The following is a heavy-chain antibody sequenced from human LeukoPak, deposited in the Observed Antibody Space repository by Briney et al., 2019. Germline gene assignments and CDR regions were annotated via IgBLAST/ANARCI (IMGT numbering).Heavy chain of an antibody. D-gene: IGHD2-2*01. V-gene: IGHV6-1*01. CDR2: TYYRSKWYN. CDR1: GDSVSSNSAA. Sequence: SQTLSLTCAISGDSVSSNSAAWNWIRQSPSRGLEWLGRTYYRSKWYNDYAVSVKSRITINPDTSKNQFSLQLNSVTPGDTAVYYCARSVGTVVVPAAMTYGMDVWGQGTTVTVSS. J-gene: IGHJ6*02. CDR3: ARSVGTVVVPAAMTYGMDV.